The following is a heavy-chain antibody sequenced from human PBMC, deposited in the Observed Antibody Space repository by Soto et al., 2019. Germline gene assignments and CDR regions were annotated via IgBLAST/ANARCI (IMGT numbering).Heavy chain of an antibody. CDR2: ISSSSTYI. D-gene: IGHD3-22*01. V-gene: IGHV3-21*01. Sequence: PGCSLRLSCVASGLTNNTYSLMGVRQAPGKGLEWVSSISSSSTYIYYADSVKGRFTISRDNAKNSLYLQMNSLRAEDTAVYYCARDLYYYASSGFNYWGQGTLVTVSS. J-gene: IGHJ4*02. CDR3: ARDLYYYASSGFNY. CDR1: GLTNNTYS.